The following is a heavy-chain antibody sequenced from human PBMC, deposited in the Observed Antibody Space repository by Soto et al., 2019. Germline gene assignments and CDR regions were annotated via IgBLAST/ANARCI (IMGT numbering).Heavy chain of an antibody. J-gene: IGHJ4*02. V-gene: IGHV3-66*01. CDR3: ARSEYSYGHLDY. D-gene: IGHD5-18*01. CDR2: LYSGGGT. Sequence: EVQLVESGGGLVQPGGSLRLACAASGLSVSNNYIAWVRQAPGEGLEWVSVLYSGGGTHFADSVKGRFTISRDNSKTTVYLQMNSVRAGDTAVYYCARSEYSYGHLDYWGQGTLVTVSS. CDR1: GLSVSNNY.